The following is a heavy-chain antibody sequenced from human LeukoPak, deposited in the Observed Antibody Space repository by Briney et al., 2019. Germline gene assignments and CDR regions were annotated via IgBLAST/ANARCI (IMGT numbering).Heavy chain of an antibody. D-gene: IGHD6-6*01. V-gene: IGHV4-59*01. CDR2: IYYSGST. CDR3: ASSEYSSSSPDY. CDR1: GGSISSYY. J-gene: IGHJ4*02. Sequence: PSETLSLTCTVSGGSISSYYWSWIRQPPGKGLEWIGYIYYSGSTNYNPSLTSRVTISVDTSENQFSLKLSSVTAADTAVYYCASSEYSSSSPDYWGQGTLVTVSS.